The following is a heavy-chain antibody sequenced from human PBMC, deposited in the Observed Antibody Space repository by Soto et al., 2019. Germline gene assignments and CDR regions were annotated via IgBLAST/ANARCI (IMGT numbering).Heavy chain of an antibody. CDR2: ITGNGAVT. Sequence: EVQFLESGGGVVRPGGSLRLSCVASGLSFDNYAMTWVRQSPGKGLEWLACITGNGAVTSYTDFVRGRFTISRDNSKNTLYLQMDSLRADDTAVYYCGKDPNGDYFGTFDFWGQGTTVTVSS. J-gene: IGHJ3*01. D-gene: IGHD4-17*01. CDR3: GKDPNGDYFGTFDF. V-gene: IGHV3-23*01. CDR1: GLSFDNYA.